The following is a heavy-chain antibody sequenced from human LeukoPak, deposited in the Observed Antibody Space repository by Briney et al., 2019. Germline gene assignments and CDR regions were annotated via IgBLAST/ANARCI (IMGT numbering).Heavy chain of an antibody. V-gene: IGHV1-69*13. CDR3: ARDLGGIAAAYFDY. CDR2: IIPIFGTA. D-gene: IGHD6-13*01. CDR1: GGTFSSYA. Sequence: SVKVSCKASGGTFSSYAISWVRQAPGQGLEWMGGIIPIFGTANYAQKFQGRVTITADESTSTAYMELSSPRSEDTAVYYCARDLGGIAAAYFDYWGQGTLVTVSS. J-gene: IGHJ4*02.